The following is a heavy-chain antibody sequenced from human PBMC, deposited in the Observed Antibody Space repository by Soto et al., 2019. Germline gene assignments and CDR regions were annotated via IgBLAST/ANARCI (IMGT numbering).Heavy chain of an antibody. Sequence: QVQLVQSGAEVKKPGSSVKVSCKASGGTFSNYVVNWVRQAPGQGLEWMGRIIPASQLRNYEQSLQGRVTITADTSTTTAYMELSGLTSEDTAVYYCARMKLASLDHWGQGTLVTVSS. CDR3: ARMKLASLDH. V-gene: IGHV1-69*09. J-gene: IGHJ4*02. CDR2: IIPASQLR. CDR1: GGTFSNYV.